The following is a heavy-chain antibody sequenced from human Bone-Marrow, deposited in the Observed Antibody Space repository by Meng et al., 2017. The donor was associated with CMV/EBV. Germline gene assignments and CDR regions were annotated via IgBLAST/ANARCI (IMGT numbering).Heavy chain of an antibody. D-gene: IGHD6-19*01. CDR1: GYTFTSYG. V-gene: IGHV1-18*01. CDR3: ARAGDIAVAGSFDY. Sequence: ASVKVSCKASGYTFTSYGISWVRQAPGQGLEWMGWISAYNGNTNYAQKLQGRVTITTDESTSTAYMELSSLRSDDTAVYYCARAGDIAVAGSFDYWGQGTLVTVSS. J-gene: IGHJ4*02. CDR2: ISAYNGNT.